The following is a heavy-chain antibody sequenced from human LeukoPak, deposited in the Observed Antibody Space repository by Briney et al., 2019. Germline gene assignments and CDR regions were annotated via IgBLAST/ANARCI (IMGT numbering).Heavy chain of an antibody. Sequence: SVKVSCKASGGTFSSYTISWVRQAPGQGLEWMGRIIPILGIANYAQKFQGRVTITADKSTSTAYMELSSLRSEDTAVYYCARDSSLMVRGVISFDIWGQGTMVTVSS. V-gene: IGHV1-69*04. CDR2: IIPILGIA. CDR1: GGTFSSYT. D-gene: IGHD3-10*01. CDR3: ARDSSLMVRGVISFDI. J-gene: IGHJ3*02.